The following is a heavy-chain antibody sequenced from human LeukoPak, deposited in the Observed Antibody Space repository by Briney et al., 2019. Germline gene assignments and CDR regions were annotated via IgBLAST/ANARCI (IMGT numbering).Heavy chain of an antibody. Sequence: PSETLSLTCTVSGGSISSYYWSWIRQPPGKGLEWIGYIYYSGSTNYNPSLKSRVTISVDTSKNQFSLKLTSVTAADTAVYYCARTTEGGYTYGHFYYYYMDVWGKGTTVTISS. J-gene: IGHJ6*03. V-gene: IGHV4-59*01. CDR2: IYYSGST. CDR3: ARTTEGGYTYGHFYYYYMDV. CDR1: GGSISSYY. D-gene: IGHD5-18*01.